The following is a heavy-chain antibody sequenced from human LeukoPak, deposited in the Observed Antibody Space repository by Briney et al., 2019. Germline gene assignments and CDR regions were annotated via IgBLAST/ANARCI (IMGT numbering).Heavy chain of an antibody. Sequence: GGSLRLSCAASGFTFSSYSMTWVRQAPGKGLEWVSSISSSSSYIYYADSVKGRFTISRDNSKNTLYLQMNSLRAEDTAVYYCAKDRHSSSWYYFDYWGQGTLVTVSS. CDR1: GFTFSSYS. CDR2: ISSSSSYI. D-gene: IGHD6-13*01. CDR3: AKDRHSSSWYYFDY. J-gene: IGHJ4*02. V-gene: IGHV3-21*04.